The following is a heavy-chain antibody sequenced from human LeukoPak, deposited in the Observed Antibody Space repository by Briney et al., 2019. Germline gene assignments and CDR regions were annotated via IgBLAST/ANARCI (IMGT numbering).Heavy chain of an antibody. CDR3: ARGAHYSSSPFDY. D-gene: IGHD6-13*01. CDR1: GGSVSSGSYY. CDR2: IYYSGST. V-gene: IGHV4-61*01. J-gene: IGHJ4*02. Sequence: PSETLSLTCTVSGGSVSSGSYYWSWIRQPPGKGLEWIGYIYYSGSTNYNPSLKSRVTISVDTSKNQFSLKLSSVTAADAAVYYCARGAHYSSSPFDYWGQGTLVTVSS.